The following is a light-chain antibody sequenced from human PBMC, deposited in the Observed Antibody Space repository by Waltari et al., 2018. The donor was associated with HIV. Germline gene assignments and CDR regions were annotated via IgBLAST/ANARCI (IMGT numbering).Light chain of an antibody. CDR1: SGSVSTSYY. V-gene: IGLV8-61*01. Sequence: QTVVTQEPSFSVSPGGTVTLTCGLSSGSVSTSYYPSWYQQTPGQAPRTLIYSTNLRSSGVPDRFAGSILGNKAALTITGAQADDESDYYCVLYMGSGIGVFGGGTKLTVL. CDR2: STN. CDR3: VLYMGSGIGV. J-gene: IGLJ3*02.